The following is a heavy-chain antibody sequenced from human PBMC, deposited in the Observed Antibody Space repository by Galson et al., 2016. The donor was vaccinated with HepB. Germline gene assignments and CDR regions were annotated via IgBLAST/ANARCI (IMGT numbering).Heavy chain of an antibody. V-gene: IGHV3-33*01. CDR1: GFSFSTHG. CDR3: ARHVMGATFLLDM. D-gene: IGHD1-26*01. Sequence: SLRLSCAASGFSFSTHGMHWVRQAPGKGLEWLAVIWYDGGNEYYADSVKGRFTISRDNSTNTLYLQMNSLRAEVTAVYYCARHVMGATFLLDMWGQGTMVTVSS. CDR2: IWYDGGNE. J-gene: IGHJ3*02.